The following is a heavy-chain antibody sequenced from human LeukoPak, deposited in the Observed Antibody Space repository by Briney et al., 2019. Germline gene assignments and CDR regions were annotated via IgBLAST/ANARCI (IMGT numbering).Heavy chain of an antibody. CDR1: GGSFSGYY. D-gene: IGHD6-13*01. Sequence: PSETLSLTCAVYGGSFSGYYWSWIRPPPGKGLEWSGEINHSGSTNYNPSLKSRVTISVDTSKNQFSLKLSSVTAADTAVYYCARGSGYSSSYQGTFDYWGQGTLVTVSS. V-gene: IGHV4-34*01. CDR2: INHSGST. CDR3: ARGSGYSSSYQGTFDY. J-gene: IGHJ4*02.